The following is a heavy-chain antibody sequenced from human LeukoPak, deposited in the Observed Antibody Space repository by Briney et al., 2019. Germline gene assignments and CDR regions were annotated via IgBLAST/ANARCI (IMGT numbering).Heavy chain of an antibody. CDR1: GFTFSSYA. CDR2: ISGSGGST. D-gene: IGHD3-10*01. Sequence: GGSLRLSCAASGFTFSSYAMSWVRQAPGKGLEWVSAISGSGGSTYYADSVKGRFTISRDNAKNSLYLQMNSLRAEDTAVYYCARDLVDYYGSGSYPDLGVWGKGTTVTVSS. J-gene: IGHJ6*04. CDR3: ARDLVDYYGSGSYPDLGV. V-gene: IGHV3-23*01.